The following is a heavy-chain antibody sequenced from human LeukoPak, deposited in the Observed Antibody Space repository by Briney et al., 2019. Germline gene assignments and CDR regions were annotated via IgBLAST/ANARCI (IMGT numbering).Heavy chain of an antibody. Sequence: ASVKVSCKASGYTFTGYYMHWVRQAPGQGLEWMGWINPNSGGTNYAQKFQGRVTMTRDTSISTAYMELSRLRSDDTAVYYCARVPSRSLVRGVYYLDYLGQGTLVTVSS. CDR2: INPNSGGT. V-gene: IGHV1-2*02. CDR3: ARVPSRSLVRGVYYLDY. J-gene: IGHJ4*02. D-gene: IGHD3-10*01. CDR1: GYTFTGYY.